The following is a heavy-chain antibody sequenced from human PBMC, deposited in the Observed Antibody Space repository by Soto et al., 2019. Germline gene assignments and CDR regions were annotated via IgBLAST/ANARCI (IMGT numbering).Heavy chain of an antibody. J-gene: IGHJ4*02. Sequence: GGSLSLSCAGAGLKLSDYEFNWVRHAPGKGLEWISYISKSGSPTYHADSVKGRFTISRDNAKSSLFLQMNGLRDEDTGIYYCARDSRGGAARRPTFYYWGRGTLVNV. CDR3: ARDSRGGAARRPTFYY. CDR2: ISKSGSPT. D-gene: IGHD6-6*01. V-gene: IGHV3-48*03. CDR1: GLKLSDYE.